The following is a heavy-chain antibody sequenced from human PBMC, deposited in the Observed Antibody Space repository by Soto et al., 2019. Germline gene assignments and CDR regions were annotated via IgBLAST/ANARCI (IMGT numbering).Heavy chain of an antibody. CDR2: ISYDGSNK. CDR1: GFTFSSYG. Sequence: QVQLVESGGGVVQPGRSLRLSCAASGFTFSSYGMHWIRQAPGKGLEWVALISYDGSNKYYADAVKGRFTISRDNSKKTMFLKMNSLRADDTAVYYCAKAVSGTTNWFDPWGQGTLVTVSS. V-gene: IGHV3-30*18. J-gene: IGHJ5*02. CDR3: AKAVSGTTNWFDP. D-gene: IGHD3-10*01.